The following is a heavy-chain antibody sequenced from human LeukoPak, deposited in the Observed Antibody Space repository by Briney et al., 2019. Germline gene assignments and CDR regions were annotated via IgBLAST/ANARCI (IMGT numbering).Heavy chain of an antibody. CDR2: INHSGST. J-gene: IGHJ4*02. Sequence: SETLSLTCAVYGGSFSGYYWSWIRQPPGKGLEWIGEINHSGSTNYNPSLKSRVTISVDTSENQFSLKLSSVTAADTAVYYCARGTGQAEYFDYWGQGTLVTVSS. D-gene: IGHD1-1*01. CDR3: ARGTGQAEYFDY. V-gene: IGHV4-34*01. CDR1: GGSFSGYY.